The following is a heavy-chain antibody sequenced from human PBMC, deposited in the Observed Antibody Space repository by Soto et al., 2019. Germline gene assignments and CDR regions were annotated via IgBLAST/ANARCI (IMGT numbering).Heavy chain of an antibody. CDR3: ARARGRIAARPNNWFDP. Sequence: SETLSLTCTVSGGSISSGGYYWSWIRQHPGKGLEWIGYIYYSGSTYYNPSLKSRVTISVDTSKNQFSLKLSSVTAADTAVYYCARARGRIAARPNNWFDPWGQGTLVTVS. J-gene: IGHJ5*02. V-gene: IGHV4-31*03. CDR2: IYYSGST. CDR1: GGSISSGGYY. D-gene: IGHD6-6*01.